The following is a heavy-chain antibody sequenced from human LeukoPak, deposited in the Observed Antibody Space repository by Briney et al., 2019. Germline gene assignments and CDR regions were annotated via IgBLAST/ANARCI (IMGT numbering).Heavy chain of an antibody. D-gene: IGHD3-16*01. CDR2: INSDGSST. CDR3: ARWGVGLDY. Sequence: PGGSLRLSCAASGFTFSTYWMNWVRQAPGKGLVWVSRINSDGSSTTYADSVRGRFTISRDNAKNTLYLQMNSLRVEDTAVYYCARWGVGLDYWGQGTLVTVSS. V-gene: IGHV3-74*01. J-gene: IGHJ4*02. CDR1: GFTFSTYW.